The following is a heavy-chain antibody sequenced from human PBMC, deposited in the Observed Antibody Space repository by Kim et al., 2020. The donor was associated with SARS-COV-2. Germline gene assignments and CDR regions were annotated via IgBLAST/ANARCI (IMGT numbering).Heavy chain of an antibody. D-gene: IGHD4-17*01. Sequence: ASVKVSCKASGYTFTSYAMHWVRQAPGQRLEWMGWINAGNGNTKYSQKFQGRVTITRDTSASTAYMELSSLRSEDTAVYYCARSLGDYPEARATLDYWGQGTLVTASS. J-gene: IGHJ4*02. CDR2: INAGNGNT. CDR1: GYTFTSYA. V-gene: IGHV1-3*01. CDR3: ARSLGDYPEARATLDY.